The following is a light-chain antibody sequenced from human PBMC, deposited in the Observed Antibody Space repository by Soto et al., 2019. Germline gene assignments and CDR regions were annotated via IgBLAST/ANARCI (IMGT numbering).Light chain of an antibody. J-gene: IGKJ2*01. V-gene: IGKV3-15*01. Sequence: EIVMTQSPATLSVSPGERATLSCRASQSVSSNLAWYQQKPGQAPTLLIYAASARDTGIPVRFSGSRSGTEFTLTISSLQSEDFAVYYCQHYNNWPFTFGQGTKLEIK. CDR1: QSVSSN. CDR2: AAS. CDR3: QHYNNWPFT.